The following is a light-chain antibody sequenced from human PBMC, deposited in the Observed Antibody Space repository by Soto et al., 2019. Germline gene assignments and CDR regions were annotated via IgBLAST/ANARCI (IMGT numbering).Light chain of an antibody. CDR1: QSVISTF. V-gene: IGKV3-20*01. Sequence: EIVLTQSPGTLSLSPGERATLSCRASQSVISTFSAWYQQKPGQAPRLLLYGASNSATGIPDRFSASGSGTDFTLTISILEPEDFAVYSCQQYQSSPPTFTFGQGTKLEI. CDR3: QQYQSSPPTFT. CDR2: GAS. J-gene: IGKJ2*01.